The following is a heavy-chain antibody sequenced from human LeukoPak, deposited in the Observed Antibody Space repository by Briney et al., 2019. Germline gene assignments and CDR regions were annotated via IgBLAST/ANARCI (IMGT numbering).Heavy chain of an antibody. J-gene: IGHJ4*02. CDR2: ISSSSSYI. Sequence: GGSLRLSCAASGFTFSSYSMNWARQAPGKGLEWVSSISSSSSYIYYADSVKGRFTISRDNVKNSLYLQMNSLRAEDTAVYYCAREGLRYYYDSSGYYAFDYWGQGTLVTVSS. CDR3: AREGLRYYYDSSGYYAFDY. D-gene: IGHD3-22*01. CDR1: GFTFSSYS. V-gene: IGHV3-21*01.